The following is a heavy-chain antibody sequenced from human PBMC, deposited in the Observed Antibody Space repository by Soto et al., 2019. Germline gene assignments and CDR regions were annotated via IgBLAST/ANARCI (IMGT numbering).Heavy chain of an antibody. J-gene: IGHJ6*02. V-gene: IGHV4-34*01. D-gene: IGHD4-4*01. CDR3: ARSNYYYYYGMDV. CDR1: GGSFSGYY. Sequence: SETLSLTCAVYGGSFSGYYWSWIRQPPGKGLEWIGEINHSGSTNYNPSLKSRVTISVDTSKNQFSLKLSSVTAADTAVYYCARSNYYYYYGMDVWGQGTTVTVSS. CDR2: INHSGST.